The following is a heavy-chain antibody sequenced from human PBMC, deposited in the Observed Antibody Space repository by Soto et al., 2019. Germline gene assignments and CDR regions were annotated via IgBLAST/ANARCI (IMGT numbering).Heavy chain of an antibody. CDR3: ARVWGSIHP. V-gene: IGHV1-8*02. CDR2: MNPNCGTT. D-gene: IGHD3-10*01. J-gene: IGHJ5*02. Sequence: ASVKVSCKASGGTFSSYAINWVRQATGQGLEWMGWMNPNCGTTNYAQKFQGRVTMTRDTSTSTAYMELSSLRSEDTAVYYCARVWGSIHPWGQGTLVTVSS. CDR1: GGTFSSYA.